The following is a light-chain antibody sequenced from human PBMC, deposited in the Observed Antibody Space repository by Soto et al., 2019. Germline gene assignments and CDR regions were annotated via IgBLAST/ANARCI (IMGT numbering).Light chain of an antibody. CDR2: GTF. CDR3: QHCGLSSRT. Sequence: EVVLTQSPVTLSLSPGDRATLSCRASQSISSSYLAWYQQKPGQAPRLLIYGTFNRATGIPDRFIGDGSGTDFTLNINRLEPEDFAVYFCQHCGLSSRTFGQGTKVEV. J-gene: IGKJ1*01. V-gene: IGKV3-20*01. CDR1: QSISSSY.